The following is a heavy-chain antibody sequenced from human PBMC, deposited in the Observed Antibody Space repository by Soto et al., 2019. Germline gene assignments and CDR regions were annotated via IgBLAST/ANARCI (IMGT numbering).Heavy chain of an antibody. V-gene: IGHV3-30-3*01. CDR2: ISYDGSNK. D-gene: IGHD3-22*01. CDR3: ARDPGGGFTMIVVALDY. CDR1: GFTFSSYA. J-gene: IGHJ4*02. Sequence: GGSVRLSCAASGFTFSSYAMHWVRQAPGKGLEWVAVISYDGSNKYYADSVKGRFTISRDNSKNTLYLQMNSLRAEDTAVYYCARDPGGGFTMIVVALDYWGQGTLVTVSS.